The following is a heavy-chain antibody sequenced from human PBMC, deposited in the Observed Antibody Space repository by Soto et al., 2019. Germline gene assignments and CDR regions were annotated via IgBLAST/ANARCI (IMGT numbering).Heavy chain of an antibody. CDR1: GYTFTGYY. Sequence: GASVKVSCKASGYTFTGYYMHWVRQAPGQGLEWMGWINPNSGGTNYAQKFQGRVTMTRDTSISTAYMELSRLRSDDTAVYYCARAPQLEWEHLGLYYFDYWGQRTLVTVSS. D-gene: IGHD1-26*01. V-gene: IGHV1-2*02. CDR2: INPNSGGT. CDR3: ARAPQLEWEHLGLYYFDY. J-gene: IGHJ4*02.